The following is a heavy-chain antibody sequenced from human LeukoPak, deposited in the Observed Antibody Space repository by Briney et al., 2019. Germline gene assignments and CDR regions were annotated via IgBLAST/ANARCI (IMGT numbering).Heavy chain of an antibody. V-gene: IGHV1-58*01. D-gene: IGHD2-15*01. CDR1: GFIFSSSA. CDR2: IVVDSTKT. Sequence: SVKVSCKASGFIFSSSAVQWVRQARGQRLEWIGWIVVDSTKTNYAQKFQERVTITRDMSTSTVYMELSSLRSEDTAVYYCAAATVAADPFFDYLGQGTLVTVSS. CDR3: AAATVAADPFFDY. J-gene: IGHJ4*02.